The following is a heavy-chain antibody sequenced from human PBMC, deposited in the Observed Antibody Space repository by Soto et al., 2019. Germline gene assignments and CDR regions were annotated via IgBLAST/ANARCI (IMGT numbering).Heavy chain of an antibody. CDR3: ARVLDDLRFDP. CDR2: IYFTGST. V-gene: IGHV4-61*01. J-gene: IGHJ5*02. D-gene: IGHD3-3*01. CDR1: GGSVSSGTYY. Sequence: TLSLTCTVSGGSVSSGTYYWSWIRQPPGKGLEWIGHIYFTGSTNYNPSLKSRVTISVDTSKNQFSLRLSSLTAADTAVYYCARVLDDLRFDPWGQGTLVTVSS.